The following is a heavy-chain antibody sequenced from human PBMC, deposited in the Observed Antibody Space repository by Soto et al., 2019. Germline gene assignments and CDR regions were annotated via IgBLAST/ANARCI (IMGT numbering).Heavy chain of an antibody. J-gene: IGHJ6*02. CDR1: GGTFSSYA. CDR3: ARDLPPDYYYYGMDV. V-gene: IGHV1-69*13. Sequence: GASVKVSCKASGGTFSSYAISWVRQAPGQGLEWMGGIIPIFGTANYEQKFQGRVTSTADEYKSTAYMELSSLRSEDTAVYYCARDLPPDYYYYGMDVWGQGTTVTVSS. CDR2: IIPIFGTA.